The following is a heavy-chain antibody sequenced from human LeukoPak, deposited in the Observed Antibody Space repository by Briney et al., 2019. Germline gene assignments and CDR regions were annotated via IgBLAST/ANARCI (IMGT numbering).Heavy chain of an antibody. CDR2: ISGSGGST. D-gene: IGHD3-22*01. CDR1: GFTFSSYA. CDR3: ARSLHPDYYDSSGYLFDY. V-gene: IGHV3-23*01. J-gene: IGHJ4*02. Sequence: GGSLRLSCAASGFTFSSYAMSWVRQAPGKGLEWVSAISGSGGSTYYADSVKGRFTISRDNAKNSLYLQMNSLRAEDTAVYYCARSLHPDYYDSSGYLFDYWGQGTLVTVSS.